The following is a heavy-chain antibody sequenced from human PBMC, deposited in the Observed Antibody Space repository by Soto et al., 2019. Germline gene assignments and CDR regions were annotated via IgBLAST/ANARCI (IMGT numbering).Heavy chain of an antibody. CDR1: GGSISSGNYY. D-gene: IGHD2-2*01. CDR3: ARQGVVPAAREFDF. J-gene: IGHJ4*02. CDR2: IFYTGRT. Sequence: SETLSLTCTVSGGSISSGNYYWGWIRQSPGKGLEFIGSIFYTGRTYYNPPLKSRVTMSVDTSKNRFSLKLTSVTAADTAVYYCARQGVVPAAREFDFWGQGTLVTVS. V-gene: IGHV4-39*01.